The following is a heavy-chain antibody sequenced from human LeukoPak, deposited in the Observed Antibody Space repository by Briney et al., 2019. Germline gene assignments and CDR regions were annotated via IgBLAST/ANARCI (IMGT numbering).Heavy chain of an antibody. V-gene: IGHV4-59*08. CDR2: TYYSGST. CDR3: ARGLDTAMVYNWFDP. J-gene: IGHJ5*02. Sequence: PSETLSLTCTVSGGSISSYYWSWIRQPPGKGLEWIGYTYYSGSTNYNPSLKSRVTISVDTSKNQFSLKLSSVTAADTAVYYCARGLDTAMVYNWFDPWGQGTLVTASS. D-gene: IGHD5-18*01. CDR1: GGSISSYY.